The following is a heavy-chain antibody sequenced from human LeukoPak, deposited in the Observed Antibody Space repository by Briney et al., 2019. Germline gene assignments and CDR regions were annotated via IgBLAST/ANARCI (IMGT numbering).Heavy chain of an antibody. CDR2: IYHSGST. V-gene: IGHV4-30-2*01. D-gene: IGHD4-17*01. J-gene: IGHJ4*02. CDR3: ARAPTVTSNGFDY. Sequence: PSQTLSLTCAVSGGSISGGGYSWSWIRQPPGKGLEWIGYIYHSGSTYYNPSLKSRVTISVDRSKNQFSLKLSSVTAADTAVYYCARAPTVTSNGFDYWGQGTLVTVSS. CDR1: GGSISGGGYS.